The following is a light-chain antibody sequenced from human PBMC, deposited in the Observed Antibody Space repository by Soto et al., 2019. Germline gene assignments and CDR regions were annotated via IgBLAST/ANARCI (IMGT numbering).Light chain of an antibody. J-gene: IGKJ1*01. CDR3: QHYNSYSEA. CDR1: QTIISW. Sequence: DIKMNKSLSSLSASVGDIVTINCRASQTIISWLAWYRQKPGKAPKLLIYKASTLKSGVPSRFSGSGSGTEFTLTISSLQPDDFATYYCQHYNSYSEAFGQVTKVDIK. CDR2: KAS. V-gene: IGKV1-5*03.